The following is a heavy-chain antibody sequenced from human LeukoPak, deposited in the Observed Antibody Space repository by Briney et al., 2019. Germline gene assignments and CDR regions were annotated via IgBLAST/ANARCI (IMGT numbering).Heavy chain of an antibody. CDR3: ARGAREVVVVITKYYVDF. V-gene: IGHV1-8*01. CDR1: GYTFTSYD. Sequence: ASVTVSCKASGYTFTSYDINWVRQATGQGLEWMGWMNPNSGNAGYAQKFQGRVTMTRNTSINTAYMEVSSLRSDDSAVYYCARGAREVVVVITKYYVDFWGQGTLVTASS. J-gene: IGHJ4*02. CDR2: MNPNSGNA. D-gene: IGHD3-22*01.